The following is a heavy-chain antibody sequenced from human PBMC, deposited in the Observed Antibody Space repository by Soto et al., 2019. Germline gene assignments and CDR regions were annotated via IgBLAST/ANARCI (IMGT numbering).Heavy chain of an antibody. Sequence: SATLSLTCTVSGGSIRDYFWTWIRPPPGKGLEWIGYIYYIGRTNYNPSLKSRVSISVDTSKNHFSLQLRSVTAADTAVYYCARVGGDDFGDSGGFDYWGQGTLVTVSS. V-gene: IGHV4-59*01. J-gene: IGHJ4*02. CDR1: GGSIRDYF. CDR3: ARVGGDDFGDSGGFDY. CDR2: IYYIGRT. D-gene: IGHD4-17*01.